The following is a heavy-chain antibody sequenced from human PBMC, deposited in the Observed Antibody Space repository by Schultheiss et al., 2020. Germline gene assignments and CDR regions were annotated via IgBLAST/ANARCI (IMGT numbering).Heavy chain of an antibody. CDR2: ISYDGSNK. J-gene: IGHJ6*02. CDR3: ARVPPRGDSPYYYYYYGMDV. Sequence: GGSLRLSCAASGFTFSSYAMHWVRQAPGKGLEWVAVISYDGSNKYYADSVKGRFTISRDNAKNSLYLQMNSLRAEDTAVYYCARVPPRGDSPYYYYYYGMDVWGQGTTVTVSS. CDR1: GFTFSSYA. V-gene: IGHV3-30*04. D-gene: IGHD2-21*02.